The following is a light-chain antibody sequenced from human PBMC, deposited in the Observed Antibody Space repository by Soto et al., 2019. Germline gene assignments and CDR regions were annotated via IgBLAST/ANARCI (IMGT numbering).Light chain of an antibody. CDR1: QSIGSW. V-gene: IGKV1-5*01. CDR2: DDS. J-gene: IGKJ1*01. Sequence: DIQMTQSPSTLSASVGDRVTINCRASQSIGSWLAWYQQKPGKATKLLIYDDSSLESGVQSRFSGSGSGTEFTLTIRSMQNDELATYDCQQYNSYSRTVGQGNKGDIK. CDR3: QQYNSYSRT.